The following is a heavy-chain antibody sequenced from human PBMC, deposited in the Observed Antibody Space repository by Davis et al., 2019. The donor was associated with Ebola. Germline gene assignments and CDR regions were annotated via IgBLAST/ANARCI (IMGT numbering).Heavy chain of an antibody. V-gene: IGHV3-66*04. D-gene: IGHD3-10*01. J-gene: IGHJ6*02. Sequence: GGSLRLSCAASGFTVSSNNMSWVRQAPGKGLEWVSVIYRDGSTYYADSVKGRFTISRDNSKNTLYLQMNSLRAEDTAVYFCARQLPYYSYGMDVWGQGTTVTVSS. CDR3: ARQLPYYSYGMDV. CDR1: GFTVSSNN. CDR2: IYRDGST.